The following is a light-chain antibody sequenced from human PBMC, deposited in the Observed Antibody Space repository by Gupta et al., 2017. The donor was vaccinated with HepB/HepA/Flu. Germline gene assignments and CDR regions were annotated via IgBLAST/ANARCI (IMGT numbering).Light chain of an antibody. Sequence: DIVMTQSPDSLAVSLGERATINCKSSQSILYSSNNKNYLAWYQQKPGQPPRLLIYWASTRESGVPDRFSGSGSGTDFTLTISSRQAEDVAVYYCHQDDSTPQFTFGHGTKVGI. CDR2: WAS. CDR3: HQDDSTPQFT. CDR1: QSILYSSNNKNY. J-gene: IGKJ3*01. V-gene: IGKV4-1*01.